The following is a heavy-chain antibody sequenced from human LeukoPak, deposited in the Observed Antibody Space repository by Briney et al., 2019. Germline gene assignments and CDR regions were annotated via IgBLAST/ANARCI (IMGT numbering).Heavy chain of an antibody. J-gene: IGHJ6*04. CDR3: ARDGPIVVVPAAPGDV. D-gene: IGHD2-2*01. CDR1: GYTFTGYY. V-gene: IGHV1-2*02. Sequence: ASVKVSCKASGYTFTGYYMHWVRQTPGQGLEWIGWINPNSGDTNYSQKFQGRVSMTRDTSINTAYMELSRLTSDDTAVYYCARDGPIVVVPAAPGDVWGKGTTVTVSS. CDR2: INPNSGDT.